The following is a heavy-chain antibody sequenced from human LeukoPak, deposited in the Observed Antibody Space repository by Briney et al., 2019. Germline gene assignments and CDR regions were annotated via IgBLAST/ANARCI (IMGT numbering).Heavy chain of an antibody. CDR1: GFTFSSYW. D-gene: IGHD1-26*01. CDR2: IKKDGSEK. J-gene: IGHJ4*02. V-gene: IGHV3-7*01. Sequence: GGSLRLSCAASGFTFSSYWMSWVRQAPGKGLEWVANIKKDGSEKYYADSVKGRFTISRDNSKNTLYLQMNSLRAEDTAVYYCAKMGQGHGRVYWGQGTLVTVSS. CDR3: AKMGQGHGRVY.